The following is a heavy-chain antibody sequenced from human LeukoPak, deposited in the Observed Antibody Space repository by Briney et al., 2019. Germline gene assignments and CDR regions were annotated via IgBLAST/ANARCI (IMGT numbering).Heavy chain of an antibody. CDR2: ISGSGGST. CDR1: GFTFSSYG. V-gene: IGHV3-23*01. D-gene: IGHD3-22*01. J-gene: IGHJ3*02. CDR3: AKDLYYDSSGYGAFDI. Sequence: GGTLRLSCAASGFTFSSYGMSWVRQAPGKGLEWVSAISGSGGSTYYADSVKGRFTISRDNSKNTLYLQMNSLSAEDTVVYYCAKDLYYDSSGYGAFDIWGQGTMVTVSS.